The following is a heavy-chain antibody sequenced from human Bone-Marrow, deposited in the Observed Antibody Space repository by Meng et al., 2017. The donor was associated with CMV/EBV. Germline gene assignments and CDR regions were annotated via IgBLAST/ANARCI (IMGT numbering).Heavy chain of an antibody. Sequence: GESLKISCAASGFTFSSYWMHWVRQAPGKGLVWVSRINSDGSSTSYADSVKGRFTISRDNSKNTLYLQMNSLRAEDTAVYYCAKCGRYCSSTSCYRGVDYWGQGKLVNGSS. J-gene: IGHJ4*02. CDR2: INSDGSST. CDR3: AKCGRYCSSTSCYRGVDY. D-gene: IGHD2-2*02. CDR1: GFTFSSYW. V-gene: IGHV3-74*01.